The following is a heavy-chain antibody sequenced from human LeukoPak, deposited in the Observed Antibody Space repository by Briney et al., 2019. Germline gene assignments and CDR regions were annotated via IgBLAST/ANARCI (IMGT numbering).Heavy chain of an antibody. CDR2: IYYSGST. CDR3: ARDSSGYSGYEGAFDI. CDR1: GGSISSYY. V-gene: IGHV4-59*01. D-gene: IGHD5-12*01. Sequence: PSETLSLTCTVSGGSISSYYWSWIRQPPGKGLEWIGYIYYSGSTNYNPSLKSRVTISVDTSKNQFSLKLSSVTAADTAVYYCARDSSGYSGYEGAFDIWGQGTMVTVSS. J-gene: IGHJ3*02.